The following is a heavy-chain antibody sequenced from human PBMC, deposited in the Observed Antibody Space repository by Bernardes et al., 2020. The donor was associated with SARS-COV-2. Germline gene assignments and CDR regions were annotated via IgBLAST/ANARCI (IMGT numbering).Heavy chain of an antibody. Sequence: GGSLRLSCAASGFTVSSNYMSWVRQAPGKGLEWVSVIYSGGSTYYADSVKGRFTISRDNSKNTLYLQMNSLRAEDTAVYYCAKTPGKGIAVAGGRYYYYGMDVWGQGTTVTVSS. J-gene: IGHJ6*02. CDR2: IYSGGST. CDR3: AKTPGKGIAVAGGRYYYYGMDV. V-gene: IGHV3-53*01. D-gene: IGHD6-19*01. CDR1: GFTVSSNY.